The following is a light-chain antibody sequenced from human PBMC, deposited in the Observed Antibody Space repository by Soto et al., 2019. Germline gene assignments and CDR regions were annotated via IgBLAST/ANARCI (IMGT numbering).Light chain of an antibody. J-gene: IGLJ2*01. CDR2: DVS. Sequence: QSALTQPASVSGSPGQSITISCTGISSDIGGYNYVSWYQQHPGKAPKLMIYDVSNRRSGVSNRFSGSTSGNTASLTISGLQAEDEDDYYCYSYTSSSTVLFGGGTKLTVL. V-gene: IGLV2-14*01. CDR1: SSDIGGYNY. CDR3: YSYTSSSTVL.